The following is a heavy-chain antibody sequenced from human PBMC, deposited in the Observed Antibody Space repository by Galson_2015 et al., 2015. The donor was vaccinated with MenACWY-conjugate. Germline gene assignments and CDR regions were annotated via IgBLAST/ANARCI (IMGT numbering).Heavy chain of an antibody. CDR1: GYTFTSYN. V-gene: IGHV1-3*04. J-gene: IGHJ4*02. Sequence: SVKVSCKASGYTFTSYNIHWVRQAPGQRLEWMGWINIFNGDTKYSQSFQGRVSLTRNTSASTVYMELFTLTYEDTAVYFCTKEANFGGAYFPDSWGQGTLVIVSS. D-gene: IGHD4-17*01. CDR2: INIFNGDT. CDR3: TKEANFGGAYFPDS.